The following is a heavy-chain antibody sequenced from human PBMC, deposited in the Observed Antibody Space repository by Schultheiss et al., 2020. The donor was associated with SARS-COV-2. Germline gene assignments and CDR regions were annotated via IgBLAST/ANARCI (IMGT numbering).Heavy chain of an antibody. CDR1: GFTFSSYE. V-gene: IGHV3-23*01. D-gene: IGHD6-19*01. CDR2: ISGSGDST. Sequence: GGSLRLSCAASGFTFSSYEMNWVRQAPGKGLEWVSSISGSGDSTYYADSVKGHVTIFRDNSKNTLYLQMSSLRAEDTAVYYCAKPDSSGWFDYWGQGTLVTVSS. CDR3: AKPDSSGWFDY. J-gene: IGHJ4*02.